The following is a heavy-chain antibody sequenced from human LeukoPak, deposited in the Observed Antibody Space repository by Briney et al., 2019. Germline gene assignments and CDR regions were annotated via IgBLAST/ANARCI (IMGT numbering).Heavy chain of an antibody. J-gene: IGHJ6*03. Sequence: PGGSLRLSCAASGFTFSGYWMSWVRQAPGKGLEWVANIKQDGSEKYYVDSVKGRFTISRDNAKNSLYLQMSSLRAEDTAVYYCATTYNYYMDVWGKGTTVTVSS. CDR2: IKQDGSEK. V-gene: IGHV3-7*01. CDR1: GFTFSGYW. CDR3: ATTYNYYMDV.